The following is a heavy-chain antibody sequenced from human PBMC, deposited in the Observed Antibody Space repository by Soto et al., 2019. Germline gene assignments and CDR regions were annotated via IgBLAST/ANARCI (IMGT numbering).Heavy chain of an antibody. Sequence: ASVKVSCKASGYTFINYDISWVRQATGQGLEWMGWINPGSGKTGYANKFQGRVTMTRDASTSTAHLELSSLTSEDTAVYYCARMASSGTLNWFDPWGQGTLVTVSS. CDR1: GYTFINYD. CDR2: INPGSGKT. J-gene: IGHJ5*02. CDR3: ARMASSGTLNWFDP. V-gene: IGHV1-8*02.